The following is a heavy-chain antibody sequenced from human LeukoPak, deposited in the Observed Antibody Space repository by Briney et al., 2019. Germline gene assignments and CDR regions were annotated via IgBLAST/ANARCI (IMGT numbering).Heavy chain of an antibody. CDR3: AKAHPGGRWYYFDY. Sequence: GGSLRLSCVASGFTFDNYAMHWVRQGPGKGLEWVALVSHDGSNKYYADSVKGRFTISRDNSKNTLFLQMNSLRAEDTAVYYCAKAHPGGRWYYFDYWGQGTLVTVSS. J-gene: IGHJ4*02. V-gene: IGHV3-30-3*01. CDR2: VSHDGSNK. D-gene: IGHD3-10*01. CDR1: GFTFDNYA.